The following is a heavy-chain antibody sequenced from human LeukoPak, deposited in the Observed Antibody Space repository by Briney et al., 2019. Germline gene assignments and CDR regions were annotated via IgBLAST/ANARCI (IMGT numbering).Heavy chain of an antibody. CDR1: GYSISSGYY. V-gene: IGHV4-38-2*02. CDR3: ARARQRSAYYDYVWGSYRPNWFDP. CDR2: IYHSGST. J-gene: IGHJ5*02. Sequence: SETLSLTCTVSGYSISSGYYWGWIRQPPGKGLEWIGSIYHSGSTYYNPSLKSRVTISVDTSKNQFSLKLSSVTAADTAVYYCARARQRSAYYDYVWGSYRPNWFDPWGQGTLVTVSS. D-gene: IGHD3-16*02.